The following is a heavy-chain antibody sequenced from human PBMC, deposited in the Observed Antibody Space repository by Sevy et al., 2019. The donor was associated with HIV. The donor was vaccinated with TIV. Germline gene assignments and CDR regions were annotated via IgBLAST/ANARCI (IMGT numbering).Heavy chain of an antibody. V-gene: IGHV3-15*01. Sequence: GGSLRLSCAASGFTFSNAWMSWVRQPPGKGLEWVGRIKSKSEGGTRNFAETVKGRLAMSRDDSKNTLYLQMDSLKTEDTAVYYCAAGVGASDFDYWGQGILVTVSS. CDR1: GFTFSNAW. D-gene: IGHD1-26*01. CDR3: AAGVGASDFDY. CDR2: IKSKSEGGTR. J-gene: IGHJ4*02.